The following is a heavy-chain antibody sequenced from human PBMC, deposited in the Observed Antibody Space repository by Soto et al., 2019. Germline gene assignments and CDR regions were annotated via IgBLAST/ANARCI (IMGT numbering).Heavy chain of an antibody. CDR1: GYTFTSYA. Sequence: QVQLVQSGAEVKKPGASVKVSCKASGYTFTSYAMHWVRQAPGQRLEWMGWINAGNGNTKYSQKFQGRVTITRDTSASTAYMELSSLRSEDTAVYYWATKAAAGTPFDYWGQGTLVTVSS. CDR3: ATKAAAGTPFDY. D-gene: IGHD6-13*01. J-gene: IGHJ4*02. V-gene: IGHV1-3*01. CDR2: INAGNGNT.